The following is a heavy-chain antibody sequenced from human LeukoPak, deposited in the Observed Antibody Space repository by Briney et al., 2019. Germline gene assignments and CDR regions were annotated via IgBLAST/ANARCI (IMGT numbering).Heavy chain of an antibody. J-gene: IGHJ3*02. CDR3: ARDVDVDTSAFDI. CDR2: INPSGGST. CDR1: GYTFTSYY. Sequence: SVKVSCKASGYTFTSYYMHWVQQAPGQGLEWMGIINPSGGSTSYAQKFQGRVTMTRDTSTSTVYMELSSLRSEDTAVYYCARDVDVDTSAFDIWGQGTMVTVSS. V-gene: IGHV1-46*01. D-gene: IGHD5-18*01.